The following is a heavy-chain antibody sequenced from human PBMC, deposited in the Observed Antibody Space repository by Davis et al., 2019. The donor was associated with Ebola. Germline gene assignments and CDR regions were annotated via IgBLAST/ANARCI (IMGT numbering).Heavy chain of an antibody. CDR1: GFTFSSYA. Sequence: GGSLRLSCAASGFTFSSYAMSWVRQAPGKGLEWVSAISGSGGSTYYADSVKGRFTISRDNSKNTLYLQMNSLRAEDTAVYYCARDYVCSSTSCYLYYYYGMDVWGQGTTVTVSS. D-gene: IGHD2-2*01. CDR2: ISGSGGST. V-gene: IGHV3-23*01. J-gene: IGHJ6*02. CDR3: ARDYVCSSTSCYLYYYYGMDV.